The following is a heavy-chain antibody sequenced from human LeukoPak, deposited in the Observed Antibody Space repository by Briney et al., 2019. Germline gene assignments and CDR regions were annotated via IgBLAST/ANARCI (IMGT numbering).Heavy chain of an antibody. D-gene: IGHD3-3*01. V-gene: IGHV3-9*01. CDR2: ISWNSGSI. CDR3: AKDGSYDFWSGYYLN. CDR1: GFTFDDYA. J-gene: IGHJ4*02. Sequence: GGSLRLSCAASGFTFDDYAMHWVRQAPGKGLEWVSGISWNSGSIGYADSVKGRFTISRDNAKNSLYLQMNSLRAEDTALYYCAKDGSYDFWSGYYLNWGQGTLVTVSS.